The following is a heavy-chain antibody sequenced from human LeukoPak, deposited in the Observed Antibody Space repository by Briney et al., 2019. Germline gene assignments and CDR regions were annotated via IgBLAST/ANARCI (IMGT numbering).Heavy chain of an antibody. CDR3: AKGGGELGSGSLDY. D-gene: IGHD3-10*01. J-gene: IGHJ4*02. CDR1: GFTFSDYY. CDR2: ISSSGSTI. V-gene: IGHV3-11*04. Sequence: GGSLRLSCAASGFTFSDYYMSWIRQAPGKGLEWVSYISSSGSTIYYADSVKGRLTISRDNSKNTLYLQMNSLTTEDTAVYYCAKGGGELGSGSLDYWGQGTLVTVSS.